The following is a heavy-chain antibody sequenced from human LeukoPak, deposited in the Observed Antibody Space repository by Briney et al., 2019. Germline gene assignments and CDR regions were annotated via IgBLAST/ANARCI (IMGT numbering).Heavy chain of an antibody. D-gene: IGHD3-22*01. Sequence: PSETLSLTCTVSGGSISSYYWSWIRQPPGKGLEWIGYIYYSGSTKYNPSLKSRVTISVDTSKNQFSLKLTSVTAADTAVYYCARWGDGSSAYYGPWGQGTLVTVSS. CDR1: GGSISSYY. CDR3: ARWGDGSSAYYGP. CDR2: IYYSGST. V-gene: IGHV4-59*01. J-gene: IGHJ5*02.